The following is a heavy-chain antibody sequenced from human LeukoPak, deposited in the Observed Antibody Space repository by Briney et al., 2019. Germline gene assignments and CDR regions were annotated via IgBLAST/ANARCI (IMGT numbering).Heavy chain of an antibody. CDR2: ISGSGGST. Sequence: GGSLRLSCAASGFTFSSYAMSWVRQAPGKGLEGVSAISGSGGSTYYADSVEGRFTISRDNSKNTLYLQMNSLRAEDTAVYYCAKSRSGYSPQYYFDYWGQGTLVTVSS. J-gene: IGHJ4*02. CDR3: AKSRSGYSPQYYFDY. D-gene: IGHD3-3*01. V-gene: IGHV3-23*01. CDR1: GFTFSSYA.